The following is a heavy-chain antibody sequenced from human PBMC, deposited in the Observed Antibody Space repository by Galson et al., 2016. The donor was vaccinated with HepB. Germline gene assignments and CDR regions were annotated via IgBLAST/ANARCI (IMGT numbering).Heavy chain of an antibody. CDR2: VSHSSTYV. CDR1: GFTFDNYT. CDR3: ARSLGWYFDV. V-gene: IGHV3-21*01. Sequence: SLRLSCAASGFTFDNYTMNWLRQAPGKGLEWVSSVSHSSTYVYYADSVQGRLTISRDNAKNSLYLEMNNLRVEDTAVFYCARSLGWYFDVWGRGTLVAVSS. D-gene: IGHD6-6*01. J-gene: IGHJ2*01.